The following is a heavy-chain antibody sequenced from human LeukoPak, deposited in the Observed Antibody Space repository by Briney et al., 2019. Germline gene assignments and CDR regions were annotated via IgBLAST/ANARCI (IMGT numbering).Heavy chain of an antibody. V-gene: IGHV7-4-1*02. Sequence: GASVKVSCKPSGYTFNKYAINWVRQAPGQGLEWMGWIITNTGNPSYARDFTGRFVFSLDTSVNSAFLQINNLKAEDTAFYYCTLGSYWGQGTLVTVSS. CDR3: TLGSY. J-gene: IGHJ4*02. CDR2: IITNTGNP. D-gene: IGHD3-10*01. CDR1: GYTFNKYA.